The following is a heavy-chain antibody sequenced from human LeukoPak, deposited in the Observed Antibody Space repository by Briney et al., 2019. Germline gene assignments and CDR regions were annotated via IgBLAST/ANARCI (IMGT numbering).Heavy chain of an antibody. CDR2: ISGSGGSA. CDR1: GLTFSSYA. J-gene: IGHJ5*02. Sequence: GGSLRLSCAASGLTFSSYAISWVRQAPGKGLEWVSAISGSGGSAYYADSVKGRFTISRDNSKNTLYLQMNSLRAEDTAVYYCAKGRYQLPAWGQGTLVTVSS. D-gene: IGHD2-2*01. V-gene: IGHV3-23*01. CDR3: AKGRYQLPA.